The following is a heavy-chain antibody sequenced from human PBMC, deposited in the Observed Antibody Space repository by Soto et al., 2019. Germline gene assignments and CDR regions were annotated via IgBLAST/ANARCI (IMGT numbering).Heavy chain of an antibody. V-gene: IGHV3-30*18. Sequence: QVQLVDSGGGVVQPGRSLRLSCAASGFTFSSYGMHLVLQAPGKGLEWVAVISYDGSNKYYAESVKGRFTISRDNCKNTMYLQMNSRRAEDTAVYYCAKDRFRIAVAAPFDYWCQGTLVTVSA. J-gene: IGHJ4*02. CDR3: AKDRFRIAVAAPFDY. CDR2: ISYDGSNK. D-gene: IGHD6-19*01. CDR1: GFTFSSYG.